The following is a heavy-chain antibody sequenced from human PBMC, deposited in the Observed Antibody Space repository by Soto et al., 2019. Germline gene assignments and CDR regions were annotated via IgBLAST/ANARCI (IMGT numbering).Heavy chain of an antibody. V-gene: IGHV4-59*01. CDR3: ARGFYSNYGYYYYYGMDV. CDR2: IYYSGST. J-gene: IGHJ6*02. D-gene: IGHD4-4*01. Sequence: PSETLSLTCTVSGGSISSYYWSWIRQPPGKGLEWSGYIYYSGSTNYNPSLKSRVTISVDTSKNQFSLKLSSVTAADTAVYYCARGFYSNYGYYYYYGMDVWGQGTTLTVSS. CDR1: GGSISSYY.